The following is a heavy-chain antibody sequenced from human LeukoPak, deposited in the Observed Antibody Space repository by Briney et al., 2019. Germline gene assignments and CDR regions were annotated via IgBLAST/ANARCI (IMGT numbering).Heavy chain of an antibody. CDR1: GGSFSDYY. CDR2: INHSEST. V-gene: IGHV4-34*01. Sequence: SETLSLTCAVYGGSFSDYYWSWIRQPPGKGLEWIGEINHSESTNYNPSLKSRVTISVDRSKNQFSLKLSSVTAADTAVYYCARDGGDASFDYWGQGTLVTVSS. CDR3: ARDGGDASFDY. J-gene: IGHJ4*02. D-gene: IGHD2-21*02.